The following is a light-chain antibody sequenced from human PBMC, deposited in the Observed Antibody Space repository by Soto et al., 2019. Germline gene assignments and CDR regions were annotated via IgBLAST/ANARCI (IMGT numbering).Light chain of an antibody. CDR3: SSYTTSTTLI. Sequence: QSVLTQPPSMSGAPGQRVTISCTGSSSNIGAGYDVHWYQQHPGTAPKLLIFDNNNRPSGVSNRFSGSKSGNTASLTISGLQAEYEADYYCSSYTTSTTLIFGGGTKLTVL. CDR2: DNN. J-gene: IGLJ2*01. V-gene: IGLV1-40*01. CDR1: SSNIGAGYD.